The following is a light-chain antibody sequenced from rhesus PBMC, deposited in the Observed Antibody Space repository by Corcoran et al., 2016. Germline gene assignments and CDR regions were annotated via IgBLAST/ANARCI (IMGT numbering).Light chain of an antibody. V-gene: IGKV1-21*01. Sequence: DIQMTQSPSSLSASVGDRVTITCRASQGISSWLAWYQQRPGKAPILLIYQAASLQSGVTSRFSGSGSGTDFTLTISSLQPEDFATYYCQQYNSAPFTFGLGTKLDIK. J-gene: IGKJ3*01. CDR3: QQYNSAPFT. CDR1: QGISSW. CDR2: QAA.